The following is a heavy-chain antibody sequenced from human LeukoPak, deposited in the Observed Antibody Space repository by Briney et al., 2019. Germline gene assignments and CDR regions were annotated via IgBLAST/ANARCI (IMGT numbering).Heavy chain of an antibody. CDR2: IGGSGGST. CDR1: GFTFTSYA. Sequence: QPGGSLHLSWASSGFTFTSYAMTGARQGPGKGLEWVSVIGGSGGSTYYADSVKGRFTISRDNSKNTLYLQMNSLRAEDTAVYYCAKVIGWDYFDYWGQGTLVTVSS. D-gene: IGHD6-19*01. J-gene: IGHJ4*02. V-gene: IGHV3-23*01. CDR3: AKVIGWDYFDY.